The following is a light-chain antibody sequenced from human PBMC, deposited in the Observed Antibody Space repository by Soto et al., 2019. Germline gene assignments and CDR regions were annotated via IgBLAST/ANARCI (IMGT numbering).Light chain of an antibody. V-gene: IGLV2-8*01. CDR2: EVN. CDR3: SAYAGSGNWV. J-gene: IGLJ3*02. CDR1: RSDIGGYNH. Sequence: QSVLTQPPSASGSPGQSVTISCTGTRSDIGGYNHVSWYQHQPGKAPKLMIYEVNKRPSGVPDRFSGSKSGNTASLAVSGLQTEDEAHYYCSAYAGSGNWVFGGGTK.